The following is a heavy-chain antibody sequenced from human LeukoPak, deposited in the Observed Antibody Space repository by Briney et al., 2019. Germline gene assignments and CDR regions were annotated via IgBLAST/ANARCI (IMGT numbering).Heavy chain of an antibody. J-gene: IGHJ4*02. CDR3: ARLGIYIAAAALDY. D-gene: IGHD6-13*01. V-gene: IGHV4-34*01. Sequence: SETLSLTCAVYGGSFSGYYWSWIRQPPGKGLEWIGEINHSGSTYYNPSLKSRVTISVDTSKNQFSLKLSSVTAADTAVYYCARLGIYIAAAALDYWGQGTLVTVSS. CDR1: GGSFSGYY. CDR2: INHSGST.